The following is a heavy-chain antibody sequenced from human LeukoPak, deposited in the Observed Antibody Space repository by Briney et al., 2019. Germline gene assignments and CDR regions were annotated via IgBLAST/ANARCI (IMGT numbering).Heavy chain of an antibody. J-gene: IGHJ4*02. Sequence: PGRSLRLSCAASGFTFSVYGMHWVRQAPGKGLEWVAVIWNDGSNKNYAESVKGRFTISRDSSRNTMYLQMDSLRAEDTVVYYCARGRDYSGSSGYLNYWGQGALVTVSS. CDR1: GFTFSVYG. CDR3: ARGRDYSGSSGYLNY. CDR2: IWNDGSNK. V-gene: IGHV3-33*01. D-gene: IGHD3-22*01.